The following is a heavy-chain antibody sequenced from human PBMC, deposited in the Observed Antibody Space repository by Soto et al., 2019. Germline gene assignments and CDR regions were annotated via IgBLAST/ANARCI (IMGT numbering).Heavy chain of an antibody. CDR2: IYYSGST. J-gene: IGHJ6*02. Sequence: QVQLQESGPGLVKPSQTLSLTCTVSGGSISSGGYYWSWIRQHPGKGLEWIGYIYYSGSTYYNPSLKSRVTISVDTSKNQFSLKLSSVTAADTAVYYCARDRDPVDTAMVTRGMDVWGQGTTVTVSS. CDR3: ARDRDPVDTAMVTRGMDV. V-gene: IGHV4-31*03. D-gene: IGHD5-18*01. CDR1: GGSISSGGYY.